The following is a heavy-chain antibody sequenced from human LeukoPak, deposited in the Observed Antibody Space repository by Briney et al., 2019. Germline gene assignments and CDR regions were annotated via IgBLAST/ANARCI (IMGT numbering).Heavy chain of an antibody. Sequence: GGSLRLSCAASGFTFSNYWMSWVRQAPGKGLEWVANIKQDRSEKYYVDSVKGRFTISRDNSKNTLYLQMSSLRAEDTAVYYCAKSFSYGYYVPFDYWGQGTLVTVSS. CDR2: IKQDRSEK. V-gene: IGHV3-7*03. CDR3: AKSFSYGYYVPFDY. D-gene: IGHD4-17*01. J-gene: IGHJ4*02. CDR1: GFTFSNYW.